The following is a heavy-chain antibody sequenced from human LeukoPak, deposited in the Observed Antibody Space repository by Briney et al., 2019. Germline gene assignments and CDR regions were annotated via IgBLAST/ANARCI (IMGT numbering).Heavy chain of an antibody. CDR3: ARGSGDFIWGTKGYFFDY. CDR1: DYSITSGYY. V-gene: IGHV4-38-2*01. J-gene: IGHJ4*02. CDR2: IHYTGRT. D-gene: IGHD3-16*01. Sequence: SETLSLTCAVSDYSITSGYYWGWIRQSPGKGLEWIGSIHYTGRTDYIPSLKSRVTISLQPSKNQFSLNLSSVAAADMAVYYCARGSGDFIWGTKGYFFDYWGQGTLVTVSS.